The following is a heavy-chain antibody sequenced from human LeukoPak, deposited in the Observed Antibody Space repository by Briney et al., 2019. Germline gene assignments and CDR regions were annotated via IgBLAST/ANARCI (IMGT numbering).Heavy chain of an antibody. Sequence: GGSLRLSCVASGFTFSSYWATWVRQAPGKGLEWVANIDPDGSHQYYVDSVKGRFTISKDNAKNSLYLQMNSLRAEDTAVYYCARDFVGMITFGGPMNGFYYAYMDVWGKGTTVTVSS. J-gene: IGHJ6*03. D-gene: IGHD3-16*01. CDR2: IDPDGSHQ. CDR1: GFTFSSYW. V-gene: IGHV3-7*01. CDR3: ARDFVGMITFGGPMNGFYYAYMDV.